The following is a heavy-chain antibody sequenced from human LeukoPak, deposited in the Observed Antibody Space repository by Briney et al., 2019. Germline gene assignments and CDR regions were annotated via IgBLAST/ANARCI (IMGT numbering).Heavy chain of an antibody. V-gene: IGHV4-38-2*02. CDR2: IYHSGMT. D-gene: IGHD2-15*01. J-gene: IGHJ4*02. CDR3: ARDLVENSRGHDF. CDR1: GYSISSGYY. Sequence: SETLSLTCTVSGYSISSGYYWGWIRQPPGKGLEWIGEIYHSGMTNYKTSLKSRVTISVDESKNQFSLKLSSVTAADTAVYYCARDLVENSRGHDFWGQGILVIVSS.